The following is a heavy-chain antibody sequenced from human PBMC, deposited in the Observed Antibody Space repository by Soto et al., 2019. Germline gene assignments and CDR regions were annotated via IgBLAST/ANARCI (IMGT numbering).Heavy chain of an antibody. CDR1: GFTFSSYA. CDR2: ISYDGSNK. V-gene: IGHV3-30-3*01. D-gene: IGHD1-26*01. J-gene: IGHJ4*02. CDR3: ARAGWELLLYYFDY. Sequence: GGSLRLSCAASGFTFSSYAMHWVRQAPGKGLEWVAVISYDGSNKYYADSVKGRFTISRDNSKNTLYLQLNSLRAEDTAVYYCARAGWELLLYYFDYWGQGTLVTVSS.